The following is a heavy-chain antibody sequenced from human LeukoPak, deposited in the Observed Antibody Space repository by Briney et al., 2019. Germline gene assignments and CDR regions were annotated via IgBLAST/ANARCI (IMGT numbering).Heavy chain of an antibody. D-gene: IGHD6-13*01. Sequence: ASVTVSCTASRHTYTTYYMHWVRQAPGQGLEWMGINNPSGGSTSYEQKFQGRVTMTRDTSTSTVYMQLSSLRSEDTAVYYCARDPKVAAAGTRYFDLWGRGTLVTVSS. CDR1: RHTYTTYY. CDR3: ARDPKVAAAGTRYFDL. CDR2: NNPSGGST. V-gene: IGHV1-46*01. J-gene: IGHJ2*01.